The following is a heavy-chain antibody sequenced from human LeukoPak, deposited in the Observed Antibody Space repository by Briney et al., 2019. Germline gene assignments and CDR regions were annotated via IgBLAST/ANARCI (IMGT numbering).Heavy chain of an antibody. J-gene: IGHJ4*02. Sequence: ASVKVSCRTSGYTFTNYDIVWVRQAPGQGLEWMGRIITYSYNTNYAQKFQGRVTMTRDTSTSTVYMELSSLRSEDTAVYYCARGTNYDFWSGYYSHFDYWGQGTLVTVSS. CDR2: IITYSYNT. CDR1: GYTFTNYD. D-gene: IGHD3-3*01. V-gene: IGHV1-18*01. CDR3: ARGTNYDFWSGYYSHFDY.